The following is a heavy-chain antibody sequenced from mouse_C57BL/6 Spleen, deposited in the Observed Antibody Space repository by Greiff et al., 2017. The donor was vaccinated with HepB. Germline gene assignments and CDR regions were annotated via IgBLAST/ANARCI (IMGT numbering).Heavy chain of an antibody. CDR3: AREEIYYDYSAWFAY. V-gene: IGHV3-6*01. CDR2: ISYDGSN. D-gene: IGHD2-4*01. Sequence: VQLKESGPGLVKPSQSLSLTCSVTGYSITSGYYWNWIRQFPGNKLEWMGYISYDGSNNYNPSLKNRISITRDTSKNQFFLKLNSVTTEDTATYYCAREEIYYDYSAWFAYWGQGTLVTVSA. J-gene: IGHJ3*01. CDR1: GYSITSGYY.